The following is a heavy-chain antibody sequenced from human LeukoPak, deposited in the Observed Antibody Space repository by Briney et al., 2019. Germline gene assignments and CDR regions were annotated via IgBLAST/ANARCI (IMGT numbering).Heavy chain of an antibody. Sequence: ASVKVSCKASGYTFTGYYMHWVRQAPGQGLEWMGWINLNSGGTNYAQKFQGRVTMTRDTSISTAYMELSRLRSDDTAVYYCAREKSGSYSIDYWGQGTLVTVSS. CDR2: INLNSGGT. V-gene: IGHV1-2*02. CDR3: AREKSGSYSIDY. CDR1: GYTFTGYY. J-gene: IGHJ4*02. D-gene: IGHD1-26*01.